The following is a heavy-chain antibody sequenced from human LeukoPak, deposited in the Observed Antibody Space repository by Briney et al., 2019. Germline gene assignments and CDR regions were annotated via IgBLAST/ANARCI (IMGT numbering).Heavy chain of an antibody. Sequence: ASVKVSCKASGYTFTGYYMHWVRQAPGQGLEWMGWINPNSGDTNYVQKFQGRVTMTRDTSISTAYMELSRLRSDDTAVYYCARGTVVYSGYDWPSEYWGQGTLVTVSS. D-gene: IGHD5-12*01. V-gene: IGHV1-2*02. CDR1: GYTFTGYY. J-gene: IGHJ4*02. CDR2: INPNSGDT. CDR3: ARGTVVYSGYDWPSEY.